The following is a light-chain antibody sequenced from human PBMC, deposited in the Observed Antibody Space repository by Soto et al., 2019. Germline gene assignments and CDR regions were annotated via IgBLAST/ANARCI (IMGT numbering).Light chain of an antibody. V-gene: IGKV2-28*01. Sequence: DIVMTQSPLSLPVTPGEPASISCRSSQSLLHSNGYNYLDWYLQKPGQSPQLLIYLGSNRASGVPDRFSGSGSGTDFTLKISRVEAEDVGVYYCMQALHPITFGQGTRLEIK. J-gene: IGKJ5*01. CDR3: MQALHPIT. CDR1: QSLLHSNGYNY. CDR2: LGS.